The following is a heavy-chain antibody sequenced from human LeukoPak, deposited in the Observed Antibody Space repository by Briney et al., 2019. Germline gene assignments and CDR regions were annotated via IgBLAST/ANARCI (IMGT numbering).Heavy chain of an antibody. Sequence: GGSLRLSCAAAGFTFSSYAMSWVRQAPGKGLEWVSAISGSGGSTYYADSVKGRFTISRDNSKNTLYLQMNGLRAEDTAVYYCAKDWDYGDYSTPPFFDYWGQGTLVTVSS. CDR1: GFTFSSYA. CDR2: ISGSGGST. CDR3: AKDWDYGDYSTPPFFDY. V-gene: IGHV3-23*01. J-gene: IGHJ4*02. D-gene: IGHD4-17*01.